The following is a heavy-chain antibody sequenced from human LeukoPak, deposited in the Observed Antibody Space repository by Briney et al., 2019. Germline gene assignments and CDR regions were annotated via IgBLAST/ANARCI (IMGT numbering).Heavy chain of an antibody. CDR1: GGSISSGSYY. J-gene: IGHJ4*02. CDR3: ARGPRSVPAAIPYFDY. Sequence: PSETLSLTCTVSGGSISSGSYYSSWIRQPAGKGLEWIGRIYTSGSTNYNPSLKSRVTISVDTSKNQFSLKLSSVTAADTAVYYCARGPRSVPAAIPYFDYWGQGTLVTVSS. D-gene: IGHD2-2*02. CDR2: IYTSGST. V-gene: IGHV4-61*02.